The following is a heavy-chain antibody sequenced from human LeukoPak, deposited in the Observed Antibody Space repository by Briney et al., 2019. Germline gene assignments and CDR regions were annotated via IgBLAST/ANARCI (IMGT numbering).Heavy chain of an antibody. V-gene: IGHV1-8*03. CDR1: GYTFTSYD. J-gene: IGHJ1*01. CDR2: MNPNSGNT. Sequence: GASVKVSCKASGYTFTSYDINWARQATGQGLEWMGWMNPNSGNTGYAQKFQGRVTITRNTSINTAYMELSSLRSEDTAVYYCASAYSSGWYYSGSEYFQHWGQGTLVTVSS. D-gene: IGHD6-19*01. CDR3: ASAYSSGWYYSGSEYFQH.